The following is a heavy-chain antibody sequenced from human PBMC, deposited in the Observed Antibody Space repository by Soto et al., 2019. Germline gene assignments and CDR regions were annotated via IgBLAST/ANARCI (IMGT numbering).Heavy chain of an antibody. V-gene: IGHV4-31*03. CDR2: IYYSGIT. Sequence: QAQLQESGPGLVRPSQTLSLTCTVSGGSLSTGGYYWTWIRQPPGKGLEWIGFIYYSGITYYNPSLKSRLTISVATSKSQFSLTLSSVTAADTAVYYCAEGFYRRVLDSWGQGTLVTVSS. CDR3: AEGFYRRVLDS. J-gene: IGHJ4*02. D-gene: IGHD3-16*02. CDR1: GGSLSTGGYY.